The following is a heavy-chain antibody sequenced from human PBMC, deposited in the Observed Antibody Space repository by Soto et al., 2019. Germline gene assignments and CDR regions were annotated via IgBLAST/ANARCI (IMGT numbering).Heavy chain of an antibody. D-gene: IGHD3-10*01. CDR3: ARGLFISMVRGVTWGNDYYYYMDV. Sequence: ASVKVSCKASGYTFTSYDINWVRQATGQGLEWMGWMNPNSGNTGYAQKFQGRVTMTRNTSISTAYMELSSLRSEDTAVYYCARGLFISMVRGVTWGNDYYYYMDVWGKGTTVTVSS. CDR1: GYTFTSYD. J-gene: IGHJ6*03. CDR2: MNPNSGNT. V-gene: IGHV1-8*01.